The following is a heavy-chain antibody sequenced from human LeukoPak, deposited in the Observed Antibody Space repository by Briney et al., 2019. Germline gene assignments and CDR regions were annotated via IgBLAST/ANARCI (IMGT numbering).Heavy chain of an antibody. CDR2: ISYDGSNK. Sequence: GGSLRLSCAASGFTFSSYAMHWVRQAPGKGLEWVAVISYDGSNKYYADSVKGRFTISRDNSKNTLYLQMNSLRAEDTAVYYCARTYSSMWLDSYYFDYWGQGTLVTVSS. J-gene: IGHJ4*02. CDR1: GFTFSSYA. D-gene: IGHD6-19*01. V-gene: IGHV3-30*14. CDR3: ARTYSSMWLDSYYFDY.